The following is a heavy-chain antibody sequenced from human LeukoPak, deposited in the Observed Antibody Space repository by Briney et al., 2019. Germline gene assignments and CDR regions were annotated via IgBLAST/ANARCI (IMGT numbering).Heavy chain of an antibody. J-gene: IGHJ4*02. V-gene: IGHV3-73*01. CDR3: SCSVTTRSDD. D-gene: IGHD4-17*01. CDR2: IKRKADNYAT. CDR1: GFTFSDSA. Sequence: GGSLRLSCAASGFTFSDSAIHWVRQASGKGLEWVGRIKRKADNYATAYAASVKGRFSISRDDSKTTAYLQMNNLKTEDTAVYYCSCSVTTRSDDWGQGTLVTVSS.